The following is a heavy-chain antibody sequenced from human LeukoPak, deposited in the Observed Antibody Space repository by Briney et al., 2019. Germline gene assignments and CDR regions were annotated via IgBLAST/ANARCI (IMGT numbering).Heavy chain of an antibody. CDR3: AREVGYLNYFDY. J-gene: IGHJ4*02. CDR2: IYTSGST. Sequence: PSETLSLTCTVSGGSISSGSYYWSWIRQPAGKGLEWIGRIYTSGSTNYNPSLKSRVTISVDTSKNQFSLKLSSVTAADTAVYYCAREVGYLNYFDYWGQGTLVTVSS. V-gene: IGHV4-61*02. D-gene: IGHD5-18*01. CDR1: GGSISSGSYY.